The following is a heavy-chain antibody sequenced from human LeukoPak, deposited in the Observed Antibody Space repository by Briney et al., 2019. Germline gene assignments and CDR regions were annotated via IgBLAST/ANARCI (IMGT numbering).Heavy chain of an antibody. D-gene: IGHD6-19*01. CDR1: GFTFSSHW. V-gene: IGHV3-74*01. CDR3: ARVGAVAATFFDF. Sequence: GGSLRLSCAASGFTFSSHWMHWVRHVPGKGPVWVARINNDGSSTSYADSVKGRFTISRDNARNTLYLQMNSLRAEDTAVYYCARVGAVAATFFDFWGQGTLVTVSS. CDR2: INNDGSST. J-gene: IGHJ4*02.